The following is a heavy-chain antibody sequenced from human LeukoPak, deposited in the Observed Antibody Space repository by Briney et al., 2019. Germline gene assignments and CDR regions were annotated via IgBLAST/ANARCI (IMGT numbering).Heavy chain of an antibody. Sequence: GGSLRLSCAASGFTFSSYGMHWVRQAPGKGLEWVAVISYDGGKKYYADSVKGRFTISRDKSKNTLFMDMNSLRAEDTAVYYCAKDEEAYCGGDCYAWRPAVGYWGQGTLVTVSS. V-gene: IGHV3-30*18. CDR3: AKDEEAYCGGDCYAWRPAVGY. CDR1: GFTFSSYG. D-gene: IGHD2-21*02. CDR2: ISYDGGKK. J-gene: IGHJ4*02.